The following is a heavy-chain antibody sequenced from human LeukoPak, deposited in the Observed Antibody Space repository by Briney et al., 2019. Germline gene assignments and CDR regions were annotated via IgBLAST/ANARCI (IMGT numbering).Heavy chain of an antibody. D-gene: IGHD2-21*02. CDR1: GGSFSGYY. Sequence: SETLSLTCAVYGGSFSGYYWSWIRQPPGKGLEWIGEINHSGSTNYNPSLKSRVVISVDTSKNQFSLKLSSVTAADTAVYYCARIDCGGDCYLTSFDYWGQGTLVTVSS. CDR3: ARIDCGGDCYLTSFDY. V-gene: IGHV4-34*01. CDR2: INHSGST. J-gene: IGHJ4*02.